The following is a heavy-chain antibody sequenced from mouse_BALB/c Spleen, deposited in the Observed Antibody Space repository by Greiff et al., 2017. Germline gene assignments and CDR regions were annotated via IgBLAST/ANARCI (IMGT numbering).Heavy chain of an antibody. J-gene: IGHJ2*01. D-gene: IGHD1-2*01. V-gene: IGHV1-7*01. CDR2: INPSTGYT. CDR3: ARRGTTAWFDY. CDR1: GYTFTSYW. Sequence: QVQLKESGAELAKPGASVKMSCKASGYTFTSYWMHWVKQRPGQGLEWIGYINPSTGYTEYNQKFKDKATLTADKSSSTAYMQLSSLTSEDSAVYYCARRGTTAWFDYWGQGTTLTVSS.